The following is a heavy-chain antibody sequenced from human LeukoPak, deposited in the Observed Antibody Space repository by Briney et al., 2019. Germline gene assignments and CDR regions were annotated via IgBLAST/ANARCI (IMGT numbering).Heavy chain of an antibody. Sequence: GGSLRLSCAASGFTFSSYWMHWVRQAPGKGLEWVGRIKRTTDGGTTEYAAPVKGRFTISRDDSKNTLYLQMNSLKSEDTAVYYCTTDQYGYDSNYWGQGTLVTVSS. CDR3: TTDQYGYDSNY. J-gene: IGHJ4*02. V-gene: IGHV3-15*01. CDR1: GFTFSSYW. CDR2: IKRTTDGGTT. D-gene: IGHD5-12*01.